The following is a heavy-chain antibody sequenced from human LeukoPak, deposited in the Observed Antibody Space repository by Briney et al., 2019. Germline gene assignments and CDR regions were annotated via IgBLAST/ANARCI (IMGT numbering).Heavy chain of an antibody. V-gene: IGHV3-48*03. D-gene: IGHD3-10*01. CDR1: GFDLSTYE. CDR2: ITISGHAK. CDR3: ASGGPHADL. Sequence: PGGSLRLSRAASGFDLSTYEMNWVRQAPGKGLEWIADITISGHAKNYADSVKGRFTNSRDNARTSLYLQMNSLRVEDTGVYYCASGGPHADLWGQGTLVTVSS. J-gene: IGHJ5*02.